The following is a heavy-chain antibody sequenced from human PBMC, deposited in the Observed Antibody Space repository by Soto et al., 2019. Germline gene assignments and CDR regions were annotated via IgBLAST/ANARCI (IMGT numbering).Heavy chain of an antibody. CDR2: IYYNGNT. CDR1: GGSISGYY. Sequence: SETLSLPCSVSGGSISGYYWSWIRQPPGQGLEWIGYIYYNGNTDYNPSLRSRVTISVDTSKNQFSLNLSSVTAADTAIYFCARDLRSSVWYGNNWFDPWGRGALVTVSS. J-gene: IGHJ5*02. V-gene: IGHV4-59*01. CDR3: ARDLRSSVWYGNNWFDP. D-gene: IGHD6-13*01.